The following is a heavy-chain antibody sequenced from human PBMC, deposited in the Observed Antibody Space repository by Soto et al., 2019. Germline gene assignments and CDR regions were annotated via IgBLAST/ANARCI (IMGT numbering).Heavy chain of an antibody. J-gene: IGHJ4*02. V-gene: IGHV3-30*18. CDR3: AKWNGGFDY. CDR1: GFTFSSYG. Sequence: PGGSLRHSCAASGFTFSSYGMHWVRQAPGKGLEWVAVISYDGSYKYYADSVKGRFTISRDNSKNTLYLQMNSLRAEDTAVYYCAKWNGGFDYWGQGTLVTVSS. D-gene: IGHD3-16*01. CDR2: ISYDGSYK.